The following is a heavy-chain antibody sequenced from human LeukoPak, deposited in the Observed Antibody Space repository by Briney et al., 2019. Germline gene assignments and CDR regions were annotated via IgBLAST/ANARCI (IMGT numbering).Heavy chain of an antibody. D-gene: IGHD3-22*01. V-gene: IGHV4-59*01. J-gene: IGHJ4*02. CDR3: AGTYYYDSSGYYHYSL. Sequence: SETLSPTCTVSGGSLSTYYWNWIRQTPGKGLEWIGFIYYNGDATYNPSLKRRVTISVDTFKNQFSLKLSSVTAADTAVYYCAGTYYYDSSGYYHYSLWGQGTLVTVSS. CDR1: GGSLSTYY. CDR2: IYYNGDA.